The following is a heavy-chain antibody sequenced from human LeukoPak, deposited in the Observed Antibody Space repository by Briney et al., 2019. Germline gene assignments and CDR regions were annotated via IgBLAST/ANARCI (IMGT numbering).Heavy chain of an antibody. Sequence: GGSLRLSCAASGFTFSSYSMNWVRQAPGKGLEWVSSISSSSSYIYYADSVKGRFTISRDNAKNSLYLQMNSLRAEDTAVYYCARDSGSYWPDYYYYYMDVWGKGTTVTISS. D-gene: IGHD1-26*01. V-gene: IGHV3-21*01. J-gene: IGHJ6*03. CDR3: ARDSGSYWPDYYYYYMDV. CDR1: GFTFSSYS. CDR2: ISSSSSYI.